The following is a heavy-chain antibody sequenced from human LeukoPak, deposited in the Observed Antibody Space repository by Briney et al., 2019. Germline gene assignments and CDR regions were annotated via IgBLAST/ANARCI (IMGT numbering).Heavy chain of an antibody. J-gene: IGHJ4*02. D-gene: IGHD6-13*01. Sequence: GGSLRLSCAASGFIFSSYWMHWVRQAPGKGLVWVSRINSESISTSYGDSVKGRFTISRDNAKNTLYLQMNSLRAEDTAVYYCASSYSSPTSLVVWGQGTLVTVSS. CDR2: INSESIST. V-gene: IGHV3-74*01. CDR1: GFIFSSYW. CDR3: ASSYSSPTSLVV.